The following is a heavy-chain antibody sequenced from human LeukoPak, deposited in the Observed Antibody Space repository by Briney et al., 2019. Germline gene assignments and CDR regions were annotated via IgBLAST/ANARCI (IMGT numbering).Heavy chain of an antibody. CDR1: GFTFSSYS. V-gene: IGHV3-21*01. CDR2: ISSSSSYI. J-gene: IGHJ4*02. CDR3: ARVFRSGSGSHDY. Sequence: GGSLRLSCAASGFTFSSYSMNWVRQAPGKGLEWVSSISSSSSYIYYADSVKGRFTISRDNAKNSLYLQMNSLRAEDTAVYYCARVFRSGSGSHDYWGQGTLVTVSS. D-gene: IGHD3-10*01.